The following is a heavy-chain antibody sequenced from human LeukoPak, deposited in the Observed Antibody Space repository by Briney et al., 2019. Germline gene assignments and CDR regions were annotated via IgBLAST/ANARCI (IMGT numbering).Heavy chain of an antibody. D-gene: IGHD4-23*01. CDR3: AKEIYDYGGNYYGMDV. CDR2: ISGSGGST. Sequence: PGGSLRLSCAASGFTFSSYAMSWVRQAPGKGLEWVSAISGSGGSTYYADSVKGRFTISRDNSKNTLYLQMNSLRAEDTAVYYCAKEIYDYGGNYYGMDVWRQGTTVTVSS. V-gene: IGHV3-23*01. J-gene: IGHJ6*02. CDR1: GFTFSSYA.